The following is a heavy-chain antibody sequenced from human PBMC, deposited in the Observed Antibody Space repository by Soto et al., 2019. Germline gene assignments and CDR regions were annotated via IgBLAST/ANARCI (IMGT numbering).Heavy chain of an antibody. D-gene: IGHD3-9*01. J-gene: IGHJ3*02. Sequence: ASVKVSCKASGYTFTGYYMHWVRQAPGQGLEWMGWINPNSGGTNYAQKFQGWVTITRDMSTSTAYMELSSLRSEDTAVYYCAAVRYFDWPRGNDAFDIWGQGTMVT. CDR1: GYTFTGYY. CDR2: INPNSGGT. V-gene: IGHV1-2*04. CDR3: AAVRYFDWPRGNDAFDI.